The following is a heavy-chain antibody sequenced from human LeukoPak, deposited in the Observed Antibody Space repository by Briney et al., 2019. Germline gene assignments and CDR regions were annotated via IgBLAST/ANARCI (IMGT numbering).Heavy chain of an antibody. V-gene: IGHV4-59*01. Sequence: PWGTLSLTCTASGCTISKYHWSWIRQPPGKGLEWIGYIYYTGSNNYNPSLKSRDTISVDTSKDQFSMKLSSVTAANTAVYNCARGFWFDPWGQGTLVTVSS. CDR2: IYYTGSN. CDR1: GCTISKYH. CDR3: ARGFWFDP. J-gene: IGHJ5*02.